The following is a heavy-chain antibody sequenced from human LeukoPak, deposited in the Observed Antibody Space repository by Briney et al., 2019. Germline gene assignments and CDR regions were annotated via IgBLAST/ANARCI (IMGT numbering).Heavy chain of an antibody. V-gene: IGHV3-64D*09. CDR3: VKDLHAHYYDSSGYSRFDY. Sequence: GGSLRLSHSAAGFTLSSSAMHWVRQAPGEGLEYVSAISSNGGSTYYADSVKGRFTISRDKSKNTLYHQLSSLRAEGTAVYYCVKDLHAHYYDSSGYSRFDYWGQGTLVTVSS. CDR2: ISSNGGST. CDR1: GFTLSSSA. D-gene: IGHD3-22*01. J-gene: IGHJ4*02.